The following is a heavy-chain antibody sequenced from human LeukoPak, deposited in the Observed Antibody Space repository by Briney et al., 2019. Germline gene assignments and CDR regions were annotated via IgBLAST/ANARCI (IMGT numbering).Heavy chain of an antibody. CDR1: GASISSGLHY. D-gene: IGHD3-10*01. J-gene: IGHJ4*02. CDR3: ARSTSWFGEFN. CDR2: FYISGST. V-gene: IGHV4-61*02. Sequence: PSETLSLTCTVSGASISSGLHYWSWIRQSAGKGLEWIGRFYISGSTNYNPSLKSRVIISVDTSKNQFSLKLSSVTAADTAVYYCARSTSWFGEFNWGQGTLVTVSS.